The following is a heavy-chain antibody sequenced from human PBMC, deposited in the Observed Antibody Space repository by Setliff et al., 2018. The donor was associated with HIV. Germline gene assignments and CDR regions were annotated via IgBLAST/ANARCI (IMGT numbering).Heavy chain of an antibody. J-gene: IGHJ4*02. Sequence: VKVSCKVSGYTFPDYYMQWVRQAPGKGLEWMGLIDPDRGDTVYAEKFQGRVTITADRSIDIAYMKLSSLTSEDTAVYYCASSHGSGSYYQRDWGQGTLVTVSS. CDR2: IDPDRGDT. V-gene: IGHV1-69-2*01. CDR1: GYTFPDYY. CDR3: ASSHGSGSYYQRD. D-gene: IGHD3-10*01.